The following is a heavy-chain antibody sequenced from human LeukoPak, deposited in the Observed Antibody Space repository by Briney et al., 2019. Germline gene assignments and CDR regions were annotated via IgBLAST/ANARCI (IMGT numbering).Heavy chain of an antibody. D-gene: IGHD6-19*01. CDR3: ARSNRGYSSPDWFDP. CDR2: INPSGGST. J-gene: IGHJ5*02. Sequence: GSVKVSCKASGYTFTSYYMHWVRQAPGQGLEWMGIINPSGGSTSYAQKFQGRVTMTRDTSTSTVYMELSSLRSEDTAVYYCARSNRGYSSPDWFDPWGQGTLVTVSS. CDR1: GYTFTSYY. V-gene: IGHV1-46*01.